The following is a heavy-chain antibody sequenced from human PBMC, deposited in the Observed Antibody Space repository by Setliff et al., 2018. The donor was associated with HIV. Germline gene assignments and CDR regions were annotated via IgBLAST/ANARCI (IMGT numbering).Heavy chain of an antibody. CDR2: IRNHGPDR. D-gene: IGHD3-10*01. V-gene: IGHV3-21*01. J-gene: IGHJ4*02. CDR3: ARDAGYGSGTPLAY. CDR1: GCTFRSYT. Sequence: GGSLSLSCAASGCTFRSYTMNWVCQAPGKGLEWVSSIRNHGPDRDYEDSVKGRFTISRDNGRNSLYLQMNNLRVEDTAVYYCARDAGYGSGTPLAYWGRGTLVTVSS.